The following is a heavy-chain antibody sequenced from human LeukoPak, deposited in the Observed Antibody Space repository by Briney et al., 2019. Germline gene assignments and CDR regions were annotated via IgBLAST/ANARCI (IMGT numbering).Heavy chain of an antibody. J-gene: IGHJ3*02. CDR1: GGSISSSYW. V-gene: IGHV4-4*02. CDR3: ARAIDEDAFDI. Sequence: SEDLSLTCGVSGGSISSSYWVSWVRPPPGKGLEWIGEIYHSGSTNYNPSLKSRVTISVDKSKNQFSLKLSSVTAADTAVYYCARAIDEDAFDIWGQGTMVTVSS. CDR2: IYHSGST.